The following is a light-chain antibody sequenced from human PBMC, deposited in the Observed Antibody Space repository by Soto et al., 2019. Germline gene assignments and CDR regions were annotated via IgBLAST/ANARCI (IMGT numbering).Light chain of an antibody. CDR3: SSYTSSSTLYV. V-gene: IGLV2-14*01. CDR2: DVS. J-gene: IGLJ1*01. CDR1: SSDVGGYNY. Sequence: QSVLTKPASVSGCPGQSITISCTGTSSDVGGYNYVSWYQQHPGKAPKLMIYDVSNRPSGVSNRFSGSKSGNTASLTISGLQAEDEADYYSSSYTSSSTLYVFGTGTKLTVL.